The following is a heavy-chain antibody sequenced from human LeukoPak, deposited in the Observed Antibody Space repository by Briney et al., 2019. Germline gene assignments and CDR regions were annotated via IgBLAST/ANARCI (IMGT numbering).Heavy chain of an antibody. CDR3: AMHTVIASSWSHDY. V-gene: IGHV4-39*01. CDR1: GRSISSSSYY. Sequence: SETLSLTCSVSGRSISSSSYYWGWIRQPPGKGLEWIVSIYYTGITDNTPSLKSRVTISVDTSKNQPSLKLTSITAADSAVNYCAMHTVIASSWSHDYCGQGTLVTVSS. J-gene: IGHJ4*02. D-gene: IGHD6-13*01. CDR2: IYYTGIT.